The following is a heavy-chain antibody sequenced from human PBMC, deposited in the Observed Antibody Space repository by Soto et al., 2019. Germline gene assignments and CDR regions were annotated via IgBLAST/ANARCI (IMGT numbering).Heavy chain of an antibody. J-gene: IGHJ6*03. V-gene: IGHV3-74*01. Sequence: GGSLRLSCAASGFTFSSYWMHWVRQAPGKGLVWVSRINSDGSSTSYADSVKGRFTISRDNAKNTLYLQMNSLRAEDTAVYYCARDRLLLRGCKSPHMDVWGKGTTVTVSS. CDR3: ARDRLLLRGCKSPHMDV. CDR2: INSDGSST. D-gene: IGHD6-19*01. CDR1: GFTFSSYW.